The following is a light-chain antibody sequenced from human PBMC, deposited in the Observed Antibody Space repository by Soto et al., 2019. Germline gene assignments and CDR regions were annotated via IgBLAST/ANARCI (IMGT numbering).Light chain of an antibody. Sequence: QSVLTQPPSASGTPGQRVTIYCSGTSSNLGSNFVYWYQQLPGTAPKLLIYRSHQRPSGVPDRFSGSKSGTSASLAISGLRSEDEADYYCAAWGDSMNVLFGGGTKLTVL. CDR3: AAWGDSMNVL. J-gene: IGLJ2*01. V-gene: IGLV1-47*01. CDR1: SSNLGSNF. CDR2: RSH.